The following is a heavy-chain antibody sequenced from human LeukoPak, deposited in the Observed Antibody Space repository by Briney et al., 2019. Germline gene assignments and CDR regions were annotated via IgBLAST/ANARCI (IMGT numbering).Heavy chain of an antibody. Sequence: PGGSLRLSCAASGFTFDDYGMSWVRQAPGKGLEWVSGINWNGGSTVYADSVKGRFTISRDNAKNSLYLQMNSLRAEDTALYYCAREGGSGSRYGWGYYYMDVWGKGTTVTVSS. CDR2: INWNGGST. D-gene: IGHD3-10*01. CDR3: AREGGSGSRYGWGYYYMDV. J-gene: IGHJ6*03. V-gene: IGHV3-20*04. CDR1: GFTFDDYG.